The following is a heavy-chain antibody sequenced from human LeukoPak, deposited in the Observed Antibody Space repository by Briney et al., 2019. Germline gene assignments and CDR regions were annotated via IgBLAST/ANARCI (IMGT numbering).Heavy chain of an antibody. Sequence: SETLSLTCTVSGGSISSSSYYWGWIRQSPGKGLEWIGYIYNSGSPNYNPSLKSRVTISVDSSKNQFSLRLTSVTGADTAVYYCARGPYNDNRDAFDIWGQGTVVAVAP. CDR1: GGSISSSSYY. CDR2: IYNSGSP. J-gene: IGHJ3*02. CDR3: ARGPYNDNRDAFDI. D-gene: IGHD3-22*01. V-gene: IGHV4-61*05.